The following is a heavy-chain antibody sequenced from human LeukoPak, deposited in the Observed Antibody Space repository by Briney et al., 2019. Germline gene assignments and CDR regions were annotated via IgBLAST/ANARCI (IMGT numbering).Heavy chain of an antibody. J-gene: IGHJ4*02. V-gene: IGHV3-23*01. CDR3: AVLSSSWSGY. CDR2: ISGSDGST. CDR1: GFTFSSYA. Sequence: GGSLRLSCAASGFTFSSYAMSWVRQAPGKGLEWVSSISGSDGSTYYADSVKGRFTISRDNSKNTLYLQVNSLRSEDTAVYSCAVLSSSWSGYWGQGTLVTVSS. D-gene: IGHD6-13*01.